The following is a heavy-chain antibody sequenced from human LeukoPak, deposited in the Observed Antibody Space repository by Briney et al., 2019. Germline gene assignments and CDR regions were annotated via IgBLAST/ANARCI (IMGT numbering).Heavy chain of an antibody. D-gene: IGHD3-22*01. CDR1: GGSISSSVCY. Sequence: PSETLSLTCTVSGGSISSSVCYWGWIRQPPGKGLEWIGSISYSGSTYHNPSLKSRVTISVDTSKSQFSLKLSSVTAADTALYYCARDVDYYDSTWFDPWGQGTLVTVSS. CDR3: ARDVDYYDSTWFDP. J-gene: IGHJ5*02. V-gene: IGHV4-39*07. CDR2: ISYSGST.